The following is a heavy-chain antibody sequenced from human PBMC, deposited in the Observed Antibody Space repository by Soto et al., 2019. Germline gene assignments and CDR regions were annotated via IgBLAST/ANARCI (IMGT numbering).Heavy chain of an antibody. CDR1: GGTFSSYA. CDR2: IIPIFGTA. CDR3: ARREDTAMVTSSYYYYGMDV. D-gene: IGHD5-18*01. V-gene: IGHV1-69*13. J-gene: IGHJ6*02. Sequence: SVKVSCKASGGTFSSYAISWVRQAPGQGLEWMGGIIPIFGTANYAQKFQGRVTITADESTSTAYMELSSLRSEDTAVYYCARREDTAMVTSSYYYYGMDVWGQGTTVTVSS.